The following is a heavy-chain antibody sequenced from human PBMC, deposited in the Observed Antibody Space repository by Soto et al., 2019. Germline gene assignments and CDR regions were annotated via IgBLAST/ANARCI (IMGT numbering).Heavy chain of an antibody. Sequence: QVQLVESGGGVVQPGRSLRLSCAASGFMFSNHGMHWVRQAPGKGLEWVAVIWSDGNNRYYADSVKGRFTISRDNSKNTVSPQMSSLRVEDTAVYYCVRGDNWNDEASDYWGQGTLVTVSS. CDR2: IWSDGNNR. D-gene: IGHD1-1*01. CDR3: VRGDNWNDEASDY. CDR1: GFMFSNHG. V-gene: IGHV3-33*01. J-gene: IGHJ4*02.